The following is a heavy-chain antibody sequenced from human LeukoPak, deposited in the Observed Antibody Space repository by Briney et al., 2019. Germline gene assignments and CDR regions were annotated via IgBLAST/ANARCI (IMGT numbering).Heavy chain of an antibody. D-gene: IGHD1-1*01. CDR1: GFTFSSYG. CDR2: ISYDGSNK. CDR3: ANTPQLWTQFDY. Sequence: PGRSLRLSCAASGFTFSSYGMHWVRQAPGKGLEGVAVISYDGSNKYYADSVKGRFTISRDNSKNTLYLQMNSLRAEDTAVYYCANTPQLWTQFDYWGQGTLVTVSS. V-gene: IGHV3-30*18. J-gene: IGHJ4*02.